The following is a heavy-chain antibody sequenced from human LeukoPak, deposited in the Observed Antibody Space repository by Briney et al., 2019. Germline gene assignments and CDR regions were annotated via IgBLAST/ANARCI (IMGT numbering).Heavy chain of an antibody. CDR3: ARSYDSSGYPSFDY. V-gene: IGHV3-7*01. J-gene: IGHJ4*02. D-gene: IGHD3-22*01. CDR2: IKEDGSEK. CDR1: GFTFSSYW. Sequence: GSLRLSCAASGFTFSSYWMSWVRQAPGKGLEWVANIKEDGSEKYYVDSVKGRFTISRDNAKNSLYLQMNSLRAEDTAVYYCARSYDSSGYPSFDYWGQGSLVTVSS.